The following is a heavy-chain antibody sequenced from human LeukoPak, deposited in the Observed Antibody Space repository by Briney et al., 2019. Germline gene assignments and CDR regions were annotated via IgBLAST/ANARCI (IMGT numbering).Heavy chain of an antibody. V-gene: IGHV3-74*01. J-gene: IGHJ6*02. CDR3: ARDFAYGMDV. Sequence: GGSLRLSCAPSGFSFNTFGMHWVRQVPGRGLVWVSRIESYGSITRYADSVKGRFTISRDNAKNTLYLEKNSVRDEDTAVYYCARDFAYGMDVWGQGTTVIVSS. CDR1: GFSFNTFG. CDR2: IESYGSIT.